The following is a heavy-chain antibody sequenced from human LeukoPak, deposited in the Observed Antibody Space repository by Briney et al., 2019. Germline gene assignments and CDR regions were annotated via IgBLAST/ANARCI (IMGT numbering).Heavy chain of an antibody. D-gene: IGHD3-10*01. CDR3: ARGASKSGSGSYYIYFDY. J-gene: IGHJ4*02. V-gene: IGHV1-8*01. CDR1: GYTFTSYD. Sequence: ASVKVSCKASGYTFTSYDINWVRQATGQGLEWMGWMNPNSGNTGYAQKFQGRVTMTRNTSITTAFMELSSLRSEDTAVYYCARGASKSGSGSYYIYFDYWGQGTLVTVSS. CDR2: MNPNSGNT.